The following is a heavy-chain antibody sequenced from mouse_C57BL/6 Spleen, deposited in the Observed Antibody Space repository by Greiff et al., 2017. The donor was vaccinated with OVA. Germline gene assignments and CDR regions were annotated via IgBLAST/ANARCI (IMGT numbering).Heavy chain of an antibody. CDR3: ARSYGSRPSYWYFDV. J-gene: IGHJ1*03. CDR1: GYTFTSYW. D-gene: IGHD1-1*01. CDR2: IHPNSGST. V-gene: IGHV1-64*01. Sequence: QVQLQQPGAELVKPGASVKLSCKASGYTFTSYWMHWVKQRPGQGLEWIGMIHPNSGSTNYNEKFKSKATLTVDKSSSTAYMQLSSLTSEDSAVYYCARSYGSRPSYWYFDVWGTGTTVTVSS.